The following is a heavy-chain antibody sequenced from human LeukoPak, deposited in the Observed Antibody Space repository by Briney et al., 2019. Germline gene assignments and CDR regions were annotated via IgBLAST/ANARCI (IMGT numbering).Heavy chain of an antibody. V-gene: IGHV3-7*01. D-gene: IGHD6-13*01. J-gene: IGHJ4*02. CDR3: ASSVAGALDY. CDR1: GFTFSSYW. Sequence: GGSLRLSCAASGFTFSSYWMSWVRQAPGKGLEWVANIKQDGSEKYYVDSMKGRFTISRDNAKNSLYLQMNSPRAEDTAVYYCASSVAGALDYWGQGTLVTVSS. CDR2: IKQDGSEK.